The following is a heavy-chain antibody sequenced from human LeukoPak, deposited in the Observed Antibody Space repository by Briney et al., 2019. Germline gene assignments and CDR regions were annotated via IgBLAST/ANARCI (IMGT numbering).Heavy chain of an antibody. CDR3: AKRGAGHYYRMDV. V-gene: IGHV3-23*01. J-gene: IGHJ6*02. Sequence: PGGSLRLSCAASGFTISSYCMSWVRQAPGKGLEWVSAISGSGTSTYYADSVKGQFTISRDNSKNTLSLQMNSLRAEDTAVYYCAKRGAGHYYRMDVWGQGTTVTVSS. CDR2: ISGSGTST. CDR1: GFTISSYC. D-gene: IGHD3-16*01.